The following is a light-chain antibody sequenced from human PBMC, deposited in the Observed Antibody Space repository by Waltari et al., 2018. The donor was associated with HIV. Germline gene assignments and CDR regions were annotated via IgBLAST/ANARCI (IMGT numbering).Light chain of an antibody. CDR3: VAWDDSLRGVV. V-gene: IGLV1-47*01. J-gene: IGLJ2*01. CDR1: TSHIGSND. Sequence: SVLTQPPSASGTPGQRVTISCSGSTSHIGSNDLLWYQHLPGAAPKLLIHRNNRRPSGAPDRFSDSTSGTSASLAISGLRSEDEADYYCVAWDDSLRGVVFGGGTKVAAL. CDR2: RNN.